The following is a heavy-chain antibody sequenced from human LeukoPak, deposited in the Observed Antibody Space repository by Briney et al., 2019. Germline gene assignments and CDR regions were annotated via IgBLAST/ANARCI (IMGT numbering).Heavy chain of an antibody. V-gene: IGHV3-30*03. CDR2: ISYDGSNK. Sequence: GGSLRLSCAASGFTFSSYGMHWVRQAPGKGLEWVAVISYDGSNKYYADSVKGRFTISRDNSKNTLYLQMNSLRAEDTAVYYCATVGLYSSSAPGDYWGQGTLVTVSS. J-gene: IGHJ4*02. CDR3: ATVGLYSSSAPGDY. D-gene: IGHD6-6*01. CDR1: GFTFSSYG.